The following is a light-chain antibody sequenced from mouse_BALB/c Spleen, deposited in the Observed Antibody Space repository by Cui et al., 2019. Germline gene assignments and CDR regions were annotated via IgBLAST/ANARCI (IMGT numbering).Light chain of an antibody. CDR3: QNDYSYPFT. CDR2: WAS. CDR1: QSLLNSGNQKNY. J-gene: IGKJ4*01. V-gene: IGKV8-19*01. Sequence: DLVMTQSPSSLTVTAGEKVTMSCKSSQSLLNSGNQKNYLTWYQQKPGQPPKLLIYWASTRESGVPDRFTGSGSGTDFTLTISSVQAEDLAVYYCQNDYSYPFTFGSGTKLEIK.